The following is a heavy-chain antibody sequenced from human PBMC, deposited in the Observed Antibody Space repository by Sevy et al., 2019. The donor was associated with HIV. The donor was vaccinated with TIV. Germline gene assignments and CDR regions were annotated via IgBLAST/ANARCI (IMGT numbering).Heavy chain of an antibody. Sequence: SETLSLTCAVYGGSFSGYYWSWIRQPPGKGLEWIGEINHSGSTNYNPPLKSRVTISVDTSKNQFSLKLSSVTAADTAVYYCARIPTVLSIFGVAIEPYYYYGMDVWGQGTTVTVSS. V-gene: IGHV4-34*01. CDR3: ARIPTVLSIFGVAIEPYYYYGMDV. CDR1: GGSFSGYY. CDR2: INHSGST. J-gene: IGHJ6*02. D-gene: IGHD3-3*01.